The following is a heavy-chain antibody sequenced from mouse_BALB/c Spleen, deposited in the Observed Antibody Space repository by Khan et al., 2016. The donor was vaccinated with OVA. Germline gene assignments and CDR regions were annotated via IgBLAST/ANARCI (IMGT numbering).Heavy chain of an antibody. CDR2: ISYSGST. CDR3: ARGNYYVYALDY. Sequence: EVQLQESGPGLVKPSQSLSLTCTVNGYSITSNYAWNWIRQFPGNKLEWMGYISYSGSTNYNLSLKSRLSITRDTSKNQFFLLLHSVTTEDSATYYCARGNYYVYALDYWGQGTSVTVAS. V-gene: IGHV3-2*02. J-gene: IGHJ4*01. D-gene: IGHD1-1*01. CDR1: GYSITSNYA.